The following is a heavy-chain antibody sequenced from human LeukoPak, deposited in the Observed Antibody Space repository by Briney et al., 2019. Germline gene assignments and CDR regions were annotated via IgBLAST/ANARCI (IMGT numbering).Heavy chain of an antibody. D-gene: IGHD3-10*01. CDR1: GFSVSDYY. CDR3: ARGTYYSGSGPGNWFDP. Sequence: GSLRLSCAASGFSVSDYYTNWIRQSPGKGLEWVSHITKKTAIEYADSVKGRFTISRDNANNLLFLQMDSLRPEDTAVYYCARGTYYSGSGPGNWFDPWGHGTLVTVSS. V-gene: IGHV3-69-1*01. J-gene: IGHJ5*02. CDR2: ITKKTAI.